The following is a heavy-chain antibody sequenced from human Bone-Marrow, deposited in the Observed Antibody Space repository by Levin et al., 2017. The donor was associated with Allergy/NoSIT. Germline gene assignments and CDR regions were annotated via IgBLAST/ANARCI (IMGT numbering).Heavy chain of an antibody. CDR3: AKWDWKDEIYDFSNHDYYGVDV. V-gene: IGHV3-23*01. D-gene: IGHD4-11*01. CDR2: ISGTALTT. J-gene: IGHJ6*02. CDR1: GFTFSEYV. Sequence: PGGSLRLSCAASGFTFSEYVMNWVRHTPGKGLEWVSTISGTALTTYYADSVKGRFTISRDNSKNTLYLQMKSLRVDDTAVYYCAKWDWKDEIYDFSNHDYYGVDVWGHGTTVTVSS.